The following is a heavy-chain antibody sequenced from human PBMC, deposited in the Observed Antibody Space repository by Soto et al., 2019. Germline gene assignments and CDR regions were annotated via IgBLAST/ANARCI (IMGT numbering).Heavy chain of an antibody. V-gene: IGHV1-18*01. D-gene: IGHD3-16*01. CDR1: GYIFVNYG. J-gene: IGHJ6*02. Sequence: QVQLVQSGDEVKKPGSSVKVSCKASGYIFVNYGIDWVRQAPGQGLEWMGWISPYTGNTHSATKVQGRLTMTTVTSTSTAYMDLGSLTSDDTAVYYCVMVDNYVTPTPQDVWGQGTTVTVSS. CDR3: VMVDNYVTPTPQDV. CDR2: ISPYTGNT.